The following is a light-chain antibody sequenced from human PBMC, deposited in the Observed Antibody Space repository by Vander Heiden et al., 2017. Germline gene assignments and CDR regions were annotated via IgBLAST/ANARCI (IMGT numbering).Light chain of an antibody. J-gene: IGLJ2*01. CDR3: SAWEDSLNGYVV. Sequence: QSVLTQPPSASGTPGQRVTISCSGSSSNIGSNTVNRYQQLPATAPKLLIYSNNQRPSGVPDRFSGSTSGTSASLAIRGLQSEDEADYYCSAWEDSLNGYVVFGGGTKLTVL. V-gene: IGLV1-44*01. CDR1: SSNIGSNT. CDR2: SNN.